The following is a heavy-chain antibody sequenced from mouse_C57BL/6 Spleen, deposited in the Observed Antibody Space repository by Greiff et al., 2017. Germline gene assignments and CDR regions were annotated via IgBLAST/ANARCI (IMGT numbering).Heavy chain of an antibody. V-gene: IGHV1-82*01. CDR2: IYPGAGDT. Sequence: QVQLQQSGPELVKPGASVKISCKASGYAFSSSWMNWVKQRPGKGLEWIGRIYPGAGDTNYNGKFKGKATLTADKSSSTAYMQLSSLTSEDSAVYFCARWGHYYGSSYYAMDYWGQGTSVTVSS. CDR3: ARWGHYYGSSYYAMDY. CDR1: GYAFSSSW. D-gene: IGHD1-1*01. J-gene: IGHJ4*01.